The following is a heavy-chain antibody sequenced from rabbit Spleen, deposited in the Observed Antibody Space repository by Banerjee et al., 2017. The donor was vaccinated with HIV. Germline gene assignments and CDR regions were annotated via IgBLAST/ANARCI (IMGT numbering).Heavy chain of an antibody. J-gene: IGHJ6*01. D-gene: IGHD1-1*01. CDR1: GFEFSNNYV. V-gene: IGHV1S45*01. Sequence: QQVETGGGLVQPEGYLRLTCQPSGFEFSNNYVMCWVRQAPGKGLEWIGCIYSNSGRAHYANWVKSRLTISKASSTTVTLQMTSVTGADTATYFCARDTSSSFSSYGMDLWGPGTLVTVS. CDR2: IYSNSGRA. CDR3: ARDTSSSFSSYGMDL.